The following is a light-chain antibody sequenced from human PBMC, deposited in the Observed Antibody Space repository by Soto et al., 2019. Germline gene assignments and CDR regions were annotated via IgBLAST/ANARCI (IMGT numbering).Light chain of an antibody. CDR1: QSVSSY. CDR3: QQRSNWPT. V-gene: IGKV3-11*01. Sequence: EIVLTQSQATLSLSPGERATLSCRARQSVSSYLAWYQQKPGQAPRLLIYDASNRATGIPARFSGSGSGTDFTLTISSLEPEDFAVYYCQQRSNWPTFGQGTKLEIK. J-gene: IGKJ2*01. CDR2: DAS.